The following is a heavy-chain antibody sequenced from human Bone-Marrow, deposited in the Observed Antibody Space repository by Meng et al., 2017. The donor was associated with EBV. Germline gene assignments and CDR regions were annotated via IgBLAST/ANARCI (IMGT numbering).Heavy chain of an antibody. D-gene: IGHD6-13*01. CDR1: GGSSSSSSYY. J-gene: IGHJ2*01. V-gene: IGHV4-39*01. CDR2: IYYSGST. Sequence: QLPLSVSGPVLVKPSDPLSLPCTVSGGSSSSSSYYWGCIRQHPGKGLEWIGSIYYSGSTYYNPSLKSRVTISVDTSKNQFSLKLSSVTAADTAVYYCARLIAGKGKGAWYFDLWGRGTLVTVSS. CDR3: ARLIAGKGKGAWYFDL.